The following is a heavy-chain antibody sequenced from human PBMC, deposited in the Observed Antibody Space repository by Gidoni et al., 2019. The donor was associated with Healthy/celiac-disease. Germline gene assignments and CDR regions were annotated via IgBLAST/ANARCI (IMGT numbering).Heavy chain of an antibody. J-gene: IGHJ4*02. CDR1: GGSISSSSYY. Sequence: QLQLQASGPGLVKPSETLSLTCTVSGGSISSSSYYWGWIRQPPGKGLEWIGSIYYSGSTYYNPSLKSRVTISVDTSKNQFSLKLSSVTAADTAVYYCVMSETHYGDYRDYWGQGTLVTVSS. CDR3: VMSETHYGDYRDY. V-gene: IGHV4-39*07. D-gene: IGHD4-17*01. CDR2: IYYSGST.